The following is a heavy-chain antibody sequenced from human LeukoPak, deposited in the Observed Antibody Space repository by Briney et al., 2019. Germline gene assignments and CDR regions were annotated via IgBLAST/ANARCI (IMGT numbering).Heavy chain of an antibody. CDR3: ARDDYGSGRRPSDY. D-gene: IGHD3-10*01. V-gene: IGHV3-20*04. J-gene: IGHJ4*02. CDR1: GFTFDDYG. Sequence: GGSLRLSCAASGFTFDDYGMSWVRQAPGKGLEWVSGINWNGGSTGYADSVKGRFTISRDNAKNSLYLQMNSLRAEDTAVYYCARDDYGSGRRPSDYWGQGTLVTVSS. CDR2: INWNGGST.